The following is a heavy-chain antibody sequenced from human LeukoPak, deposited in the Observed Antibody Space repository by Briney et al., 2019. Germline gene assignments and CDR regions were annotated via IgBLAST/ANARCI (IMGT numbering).Heavy chain of an antibody. D-gene: IGHD3-10*01. Sequence: SETLSLTCTVSGYSISSGYYWGWIRRPPGKGLEWIGSIYHSGSTYYNPSLKSRVTISVDTSKNQFSLKLSSVTAADTAVYYCARTRYYYGSRSYGAPYYFDYWGQGTLVTVSS. V-gene: IGHV4-38-2*02. CDR2: IYHSGST. CDR3: ARTRYYYGSRSYGAPYYFDY. CDR1: GYSISSGYY. J-gene: IGHJ4*02.